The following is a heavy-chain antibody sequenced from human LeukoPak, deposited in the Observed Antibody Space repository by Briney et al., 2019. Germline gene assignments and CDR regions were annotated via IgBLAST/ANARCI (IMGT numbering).Heavy chain of an antibody. CDR3: ARGVHINYYYYYYMDV. Sequence: PSETLSLTCAVYGESFSGYYWSWIRQPPGKGLEWIGEINHSGSTNYNPSLKSRVTISVDTSKNQFSLKLSPVTAADTAVYYCARGVHINYYYYYYMDVWGKGTTVTVSS. CDR1: GESFSGYY. V-gene: IGHV4-34*01. J-gene: IGHJ6*03. D-gene: IGHD2-21*01. CDR2: INHSGST.